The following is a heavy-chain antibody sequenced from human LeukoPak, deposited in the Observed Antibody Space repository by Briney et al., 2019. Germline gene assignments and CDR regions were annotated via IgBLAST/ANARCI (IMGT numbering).Heavy chain of an antibody. D-gene: IGHD3-3*01. CDR3: ARQGTTYYDFWSGPRFDY. CDR1: GGSISSISYY. CDR2: IYYSGST. J-gene: IGHJ4*02. V-gene: IGHV4-39*01. Sequence: SETLSLTCTVSGGSISSISYYWGWLRHPPGKGLEWVGRIYYSGSTYYNPSLKSRVTISVDTSKHQFSLKLSSVTAADTAVYYCARQGTTYYDFWSGPRFDYWGQGTLVTVSS.